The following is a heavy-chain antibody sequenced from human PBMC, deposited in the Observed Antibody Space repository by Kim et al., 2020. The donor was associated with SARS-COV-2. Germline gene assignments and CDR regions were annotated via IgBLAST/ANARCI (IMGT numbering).Heavy chain of an antibody. J-gene: IGHJ4*02. V-gene: IGHV1-24*01. CDR1: GYTLTELS. D-gene: IGHD6-19*01. CDR3: AQRGPTSGWYGLDY. Sequence: ASVKVSCKVSGYTLTELSMHWVRQAPGKGLEWMGGFDPEDGETIYAQKFQGRVTMTEDTSTDTAYMELSSLRSEDTAVYYCAQRGPTSGWYGLDYWGQGTLVTVSS. CDR2: FDPEDGET.